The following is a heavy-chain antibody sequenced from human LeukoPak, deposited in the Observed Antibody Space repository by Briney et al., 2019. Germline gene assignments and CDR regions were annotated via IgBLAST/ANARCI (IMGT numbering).Heavy chain of an antibody. Sequence: PGGSLRLSCAASGFTFSNAWMSWVRQAPGKGLEWVGRIKSKTDGGTTDYAAPVKGRFTISRDDSKNTLYLQMNSLKTEDTAVYYCTTALRYYDSSGPSRFDYWGQGTLVTVSS. D-gene: IGHD3-22*01. J-gene: IGHJ4*02. CDR2: IKSKTDGGTT. CDR1: GFTFSNAW. V-gene: IGHV3-15*01. CDR3: TTALRYYDSSGPSRFDY.